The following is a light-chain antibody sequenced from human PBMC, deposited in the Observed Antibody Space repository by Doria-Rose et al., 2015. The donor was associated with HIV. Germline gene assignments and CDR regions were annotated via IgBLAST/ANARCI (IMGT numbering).Light chain of an antibody. J-gene: IGKJ1*01. CDR2: AAS. CDR1: QTVSTY. Sequence: SASIGDRVTIPCRASQTVSTYLNWFQQEPGKAPKLLIYAASRLQSGVPSRFSGSGSGTDFTLTISGLQPGDFATYHCQQTYSSPPWTFGQGTKVEMK. CDR3: QQTYSSPPWT. V-gene: IGKV1-39*01.